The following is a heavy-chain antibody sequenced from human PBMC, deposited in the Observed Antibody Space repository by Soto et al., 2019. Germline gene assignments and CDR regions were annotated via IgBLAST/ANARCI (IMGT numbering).Heavy chain of an antibody. J-gene: IGHJ6*02. CDR1: GFTFNYYD. V-gene: IGHV3-64D*06. Sequence: PGGSLRLSCSASGFTFNYYDIHWVRQTPGKGLEHVSVISSDGGGTYYTDSVKGRFTISRDNYMKKLYLQMSSLKTEDTAVYYCVRPLGYSSFDWYYGMDVWGQGTTVTVSS. CDR3: VRPLGYSSFDWYYGMDV. D-gene: IGHD3-22*01. CDR2: ISSDGGGT.